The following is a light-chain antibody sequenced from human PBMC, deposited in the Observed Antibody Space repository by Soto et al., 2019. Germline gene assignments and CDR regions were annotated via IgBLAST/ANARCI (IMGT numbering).Light chain of an antibody. V-gene: IGKV3-20*01. CDR2: GAS. J-gene: IGKJ1*01. CDR3: QQYGSSQWT. CDR1: QSVSNNY. Sequence: EIVLTQSPGTLSLSPGEGATLSCRASQSVSNNYLAWYQQKPGQAPRLLIYGASNRATGIPDRFSGSGSGTDFTLTISRLEPEDFAVYYCQQYGSSQWTFGQGTKGDIK.